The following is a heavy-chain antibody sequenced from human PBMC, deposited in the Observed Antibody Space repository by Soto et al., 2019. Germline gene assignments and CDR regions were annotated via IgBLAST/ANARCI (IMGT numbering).Heavy chain of an antibody. CDR1: GFTFSNAW. Sequence: GGSLRLSCAASGFTFSNAWMSWVRQAPGKGLKWVGRIKSKTDGGTTDYDAPVKGRITISRDDSKNTLYLQMNSLKTEDTFVYYCTTPVYCSSTSCSNHWGQGTLVTVSS. CDR3: TTPVYCSSTSCSNH. D-gene: IGHD2-2*01. J-gene: IGHJ5*02. V-gene: IGHV3-15*01. CDR2: IKSKTDGGTT.